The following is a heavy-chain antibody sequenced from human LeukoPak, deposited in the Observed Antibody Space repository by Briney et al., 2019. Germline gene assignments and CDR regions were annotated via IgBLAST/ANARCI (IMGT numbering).Heavy chain of an antibody. D-gene: IGHD6-13*01. V-gene: IGHV4-30-4*01. CDR2: IYYSGST. Sequence: PSETLSLTCTVSGGSISSGDYYWSWIRQPPGKGLEWIGYIYYSGSTYYNPSLKSRVTISVDTSKNQFSLKLSSVTAADTAVYYCARLKGSSWYFYYFDYWGQGTLVTVSS. J-gene: IGHJ4*02. CDR3: ARLKGSSWYFYYFDY. CDR1: GGSISSGDYY.